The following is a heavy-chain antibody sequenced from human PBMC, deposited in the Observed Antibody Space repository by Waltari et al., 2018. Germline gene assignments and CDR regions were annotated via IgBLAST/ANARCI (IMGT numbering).Heavy chain of an antibody. V-gene: IGHV1-69*04. CDR3: ASGVVVAATITYYYYGMDV. CDR2: ISLSLGIA. D-gene: IGHD2-15*01. J-gene: IGHJ6*02. CDR1: GGTFSSYA. Sequence: QVQLVQSGAEVKKPGSSVKVSCKASGGTFSSYAISWVRQAPGQGLGWMGRISLSLGIANYAQKCQGRVTITADKSTSTAYMELSSLRSEDTAVYYWASGVVVAATITYYYYGMDVWGQGTTVTVSS.